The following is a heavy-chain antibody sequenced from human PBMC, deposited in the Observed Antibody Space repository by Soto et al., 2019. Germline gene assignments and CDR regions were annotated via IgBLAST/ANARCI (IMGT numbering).Heavy chain of an antibody. CDR1: GFTFDDYA. CDR3: AKDRRARSRYCSSTSCPGTYYHYYMAV. Sequence: GGSLRLSCAASGFTFDDYAMHWVRQAPGKGLEWVSGISWNSGSIGYADSVKGRFTISRDNAKNSLYLQMNSLRAEDTALYYCAKDRRARSRYCSSTSCPGTYYHYYMAVWGKGTTVTVSS. J-gene: IGHJ6*03. V-gene: IGHV3-9*01. CDR2: ISWNSGSI. D-gene: IGHD2-2*01.